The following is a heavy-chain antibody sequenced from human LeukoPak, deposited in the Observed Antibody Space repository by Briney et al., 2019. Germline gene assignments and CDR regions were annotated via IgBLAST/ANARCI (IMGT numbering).Heavy chain of an antibody. D-gene: IGHD3-9*01. V-gene: IGHV6-1*01. CDR2: TYYRSKWYN. J-gene: IGHJ4*02. CDR1: GDSVSSNNGA. CDR3: ARDVGTTGWHTFDY. Sequence: SQTLSLTCAISGDSVSSNNGAWNWIRQSPSRGLEWLGRTYYRSKWYNDYAGSLISRITISPDTSKNQFSLQLYSVTPEDTAVYYCARDVGTTGWHTFDYWGQGTLVSVSS.